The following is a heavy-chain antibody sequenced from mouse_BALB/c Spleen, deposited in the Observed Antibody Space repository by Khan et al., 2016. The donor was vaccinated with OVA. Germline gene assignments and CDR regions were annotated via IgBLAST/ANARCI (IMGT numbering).Heavy chain of an antibody. D-gene: IGHD1-1*01. V-gene: IGHV5-9-3*01. CDR3: AGYRVYYGSSACFDY. CDR2: ISSGGSYT. Sequence: EVQLLETGGGLVRPGGSLKLSCAASGFSFSSYSMSWVRQTPEKRLEWVATISSGGSYTYYPDSVKGRFTISRDNAKNTLYLQVNSLRSEDTAMXYCAGYRVYYGSSACFDYWGQGTTLTVSS. CDR1: GFSFSSYS. J-gene: IGHJ2*01.